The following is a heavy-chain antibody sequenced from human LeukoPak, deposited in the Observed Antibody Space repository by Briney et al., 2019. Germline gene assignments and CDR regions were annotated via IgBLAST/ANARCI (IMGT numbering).Heavy chain of an antibody. CDR2: TNLNSGGT. J-gene: IGHJ4*02. CDR3: ARGWAFDFAGYYFALGY. CDR1: GYTFTSYY. D-gene: IGHD3-22*01. V-gene: IGHV1-2*02. Sequence: ASVKVSCKASGYTFTSYYMHWVRQAPGQGLEGMGWTNLNSGGTNYTQKFQGRVTMTRDTSTSTAYMELRRLTSNDTAVYDCARGWAFDFAGYYFALGYWGQGTLVPVSS.